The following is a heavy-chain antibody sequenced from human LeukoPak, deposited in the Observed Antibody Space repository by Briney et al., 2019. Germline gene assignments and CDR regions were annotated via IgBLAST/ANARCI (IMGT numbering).Heavy chain of an antibody. CDR3: ARDSPRLSY. V-gene: IGHV3-7*01. CDR1: GFTFSSYA. J-gene: IGHJ4*02. Sequence: GGSLRLSCAASGFTFSSYAMHWVRQAPGKGLEWVANVNQDGSEKYYVDSVKGRFTISRDNSKNTLYLQMNNLRVEDTAVYYCARDSPRLSYWGQGTLVTVSS. CDR2: VNQDGSEK.